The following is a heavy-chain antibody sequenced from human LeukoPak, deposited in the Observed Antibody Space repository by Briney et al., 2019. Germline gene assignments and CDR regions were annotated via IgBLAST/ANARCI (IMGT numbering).Heavy chain of an antibody. J-gene: IGHJ4*02. D-gene: IGHD4/OR15-4a*01. CDR3: AKADYGYLDY. CDR2: ISGSGGST. Sequence: GGSLRLSCAASGFTFSSYAMSWVRQAPGKGLEWVSAISGSGGSTYYADSVKGRFTISRDNSKNTLYLQMSNLRAEDTAVYYCAKADYGYLDYWGQGTLVTVSS. CDR1: GFTFSSYA. V-gene: IGHV3-23*01.